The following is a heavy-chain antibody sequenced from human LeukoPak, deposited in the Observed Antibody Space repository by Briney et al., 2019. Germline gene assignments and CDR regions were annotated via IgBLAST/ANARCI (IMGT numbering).Heavy chain of an antibody. Sequence: GGSLRLSCAASGFTFSNAWMSWVRQAPGKGLEWVGRIKSKTDGGTTDYAAPVKGRFTISRDDSKNTLYLQMNSLRAEDTAVYYCARGSAVAGTGDYWGQGTLVTVSS. J-gene: IGHJ4*02. CDR1: GFTFSNAW. CDR3: ARGSAVAGTGDY. D-gene: IGHD6-19*01. V-gene: IGHV3-15*05. CDR2: IKSKTDGGTT.